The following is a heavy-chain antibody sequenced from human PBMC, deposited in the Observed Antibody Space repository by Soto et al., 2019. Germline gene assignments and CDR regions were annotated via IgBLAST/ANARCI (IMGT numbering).Heavy chain of an antibody. CDR2: ISFDGSEK. D-gene: IGHD5-12*01. V-gene: IGHV3-30*04. CDR3: ARDLGGYVHLWDKSNY. J-gene: IGHJ4*02. Sequence: QVQLVESGGGVVQPGASLRLSCAASGFRFSGFAMHWVRQAPGKGLEWVAVISFDGSEKFYVDSVKGRFSISRDDFHSTVFLQMDSLRPEDTCVYYCARDLGGYVHLWDKSNYWGQGTLVNVSS. CDR1: GFRFSGFA.